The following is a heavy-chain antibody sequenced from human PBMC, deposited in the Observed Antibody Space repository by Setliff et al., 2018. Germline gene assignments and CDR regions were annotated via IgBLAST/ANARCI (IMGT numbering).Heavy chain of an antibody. D-gene: IGHD3-22*01. J-gene: IGHJ3*02. V-gene: IGHV1-69*10. CDR1: GGTFSSYA. Sequence: RASVKVSCKASGGTFSSYAISWVRQAPGQGLEWMGGIIPILGIANYAQKFQGRVTITADKSTSTAYMELSSLRSEDTAVYYCARNGDSSGYSYDAFDIWGQGTMVTVSS. CDR3: ARNGDSSGYSYDAFDI. CDR2: IIPILGIA.